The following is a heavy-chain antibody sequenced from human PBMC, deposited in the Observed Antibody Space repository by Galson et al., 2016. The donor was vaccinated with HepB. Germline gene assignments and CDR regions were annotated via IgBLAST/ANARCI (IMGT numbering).Heavy chain of an antibody. J-gene: IGHJ4*02. V-gene: IGHV3-33*01. Sequence: SLRLSCAASGFTFSSYGMHWVRQAPGKGLEWVAVIWSDGNNKYYADSVKGRFTISRDNSKNTLYLQMNSLRAEDTAVYYCARSAPPWLLLEYYFDYWGQGTLVTVSS. D-gene: IGHD3-22*01. CDR1: GFTFSSYG. CDR3: ARSAPPWLLLEYYFDY. CDR2: IWSDGNNK.